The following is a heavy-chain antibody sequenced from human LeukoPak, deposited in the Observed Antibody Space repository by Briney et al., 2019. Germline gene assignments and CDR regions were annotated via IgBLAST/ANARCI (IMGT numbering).Heavy chain of an antibody. Sequence: SETLSLTCAVYGGSFSNYYWNWIRQPPGKGLEWTGEINHSGSTNYNPSLKSRVTISVDTSKNQFSLKLSSVTAADTAVYYCARGHDILTGYPHFDYWGQGTLVTVSS. J-gene: IGHJ4*02. CDR2: INHSGST. CDR3: ARGHDILTGYPHFDY. D-gene: IGHD3-9*01. V-gene: IGHV4-34*01. CDR1: GGSFSNYY.